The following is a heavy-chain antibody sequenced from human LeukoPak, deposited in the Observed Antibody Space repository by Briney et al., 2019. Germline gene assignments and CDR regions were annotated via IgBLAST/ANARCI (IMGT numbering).Heavy chain of an antibody. Sequence: SETLSLTCAVYGGSLSGYYWSWIRQPPGKGLEWMGEINHSGSTNYNPSLKSRVTISVDTSKNQFSLKLSSVTAADTAVYYCARFNGVATIRSLISDAFDIWGQGTMVTVSS. D-gene: IGHD5-24*01. J-gene: IGHJ3*02. CDR1: GGSLSGYY. CDR2: INHSGST. V-gene: IGHV4-34*01. CDR3: ARFNGVATIRSLISDAFDI.